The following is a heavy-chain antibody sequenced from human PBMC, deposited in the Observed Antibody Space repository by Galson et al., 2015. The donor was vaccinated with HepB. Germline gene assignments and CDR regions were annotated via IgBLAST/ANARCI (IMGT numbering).Heavy chain of an antibody. J-gene: IGHJ5*02. D-gene: IGHD3-10*01. Sequence: SVKVSCKASGGTFRNHIFSWVRQAPGQGLEWMGGIIPIFGTANYAQKFQGRLTITTDESTSTAYMELSSLTSDDTAVYYCARDVGIGSGWNNWFDPWGQGSQVIVSS. CDR1: GGTFRNHI. CDR3: ARDVGIGSGWNNWFDP. CDR2: IIPIFGTA. V-gene: IGHV1-69*05.